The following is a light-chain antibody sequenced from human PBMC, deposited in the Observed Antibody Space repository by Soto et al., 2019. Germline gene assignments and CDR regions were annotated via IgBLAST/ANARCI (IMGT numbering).Light chain of an antibody. CDR2: WAY. V-gene: IGKV4-1*01. CDR3: QQYYETPLT. CDR1: QSLLYSSNNKNY. Sequence: DIVMTQSPDSLAVSLGETATINCKSSQSLLYSSNNKNYLAWYRQKPRQPHELLIYWAYTRESGVPGRYSGSGSGTDFPLTISSLRAEDVAIYYCQQYYETPLTFGGGTTVEIK. J-gene: IGKJ4*01.